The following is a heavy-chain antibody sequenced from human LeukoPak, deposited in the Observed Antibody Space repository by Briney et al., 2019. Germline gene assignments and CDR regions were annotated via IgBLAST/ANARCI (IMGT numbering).Heavy chain of an antibody. CDR1: GYTFTDYY. V-gene: IGHV1/OR15-3*02. CDR3: ARDWGQCSSTSCYFVGYYGMDV. D-gene: IGHD2-2*01. CDR2: INAGNGNT. Sequence: ASVKVSCKASGYTFTDYYMHWVRQAPGQGLEWMGWINAGNGNTKYSQKFQGRVTITRDTSASTAYMELSSLRSEDTAVYYCARDWGQCSSTSCYFVGYYGMDVWGQGTTVTVSS. J-gene: IGHJ6*02.